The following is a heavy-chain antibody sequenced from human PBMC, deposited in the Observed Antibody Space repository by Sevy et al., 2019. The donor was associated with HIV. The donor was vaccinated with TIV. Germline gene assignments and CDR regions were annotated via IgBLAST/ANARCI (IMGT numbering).Heavy chain of an antibody. CDR2: IYYNGHI. CDR1: GGSIISLY. J-gene: IGHJ4*02. CDR3: AGENAWGRGYS. Sequence: SETLSLTCTVSGGSIISLYWNWIRQPPGKGLEWIANIYYNGHINYNPSLKSRVTLSLDTSKNQFSLRLSSVTAADTDMYYCAGENAWGRGYSWGQGTLVTVSS. V-gene: IGHV4-59*08. D-gene: IGHD1-26*01.